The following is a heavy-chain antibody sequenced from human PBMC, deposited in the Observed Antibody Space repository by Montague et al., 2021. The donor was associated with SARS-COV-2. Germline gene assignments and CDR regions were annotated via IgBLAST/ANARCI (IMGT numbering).Heavy chain of an antibody. CDR2: IYYSGST. CDR3: ARHLAVVSSGWYSLPGYLDY. J-gene: IGHJ4*02. Sequence: IYYSGSTYYNPSLQSRVTISVDTSKNQCSLKPSSVTAADTAVYYCARHLAVVSSGWYSLPGYLDYWDQAALVNVTS. D-gene: IGHD6-19*01. V-gene: IGHV4-39*01.